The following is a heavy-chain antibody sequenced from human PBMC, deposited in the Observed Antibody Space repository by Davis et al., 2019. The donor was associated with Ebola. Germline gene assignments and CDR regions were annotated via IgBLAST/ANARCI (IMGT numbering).Heavy chain of an antibody. J-gene: IGHJ6*02. CDR2: IIPIFGTA. D-gene: IGHD3-10*01. V-gene: IGHV1-69*06. CDR1: GYTFTNYA. Sequence: AASVKVSCKASGYTFTNYAIHWVRQAPGQGLEWMGGIIPIFGTANYAQKFQGRVTITADKSTSTAYMELSSLRSEDTAVYYCARGASSRIVGSGSYADYYYYGMDAWGQGTTVTVSS. CDR3: ARGASSRIVGSGSYADYYYYGMDA.